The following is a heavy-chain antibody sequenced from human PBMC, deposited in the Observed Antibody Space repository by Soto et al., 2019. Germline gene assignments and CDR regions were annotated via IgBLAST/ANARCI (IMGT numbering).Heavy chain of an antibody. Sequence: HPVGSRRLACAASGFIFSKYGMHWVSQAPGKGLEGVAIIYFDGKNQYYADTVKGRFTISRDNSKDMVYLQLNSLRAEDTATYYCSLCYNRYNGDDTDFGLDVWGQGTTVTIS. D-gene: IGHD5-12*01. CDR3: SLCYNRYNGDDTDFGLDV. CDR2: IYFDGKNQ. V-gene: IGHV3-33*01. CDR1: GFIFSKYG. J-gene: IGHJ6*02.